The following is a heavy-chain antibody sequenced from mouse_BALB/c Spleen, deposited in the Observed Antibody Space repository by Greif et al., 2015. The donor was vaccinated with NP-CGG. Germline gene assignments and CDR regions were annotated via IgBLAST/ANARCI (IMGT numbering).Heavy chain of an antibody. CDR2: INPGSGGT. V-gene: IGHV1-54*01. Sequence: QVQLQQSGAELVRPGTSVKVSCKASGYGFTNYLMEWVKQRPGQGLEWIGVINPGSGGTNYNEKFKGKATLTADKSSSTAYMQLSSLTSDDSAVYFCAREGDYGFAYWGQRTLVTVSA. CDR1: GYGFTNYL. CDR3: AREGDYGFAY. J-gene: IGHJ3*01. D-gene: IGHD2-4*01.